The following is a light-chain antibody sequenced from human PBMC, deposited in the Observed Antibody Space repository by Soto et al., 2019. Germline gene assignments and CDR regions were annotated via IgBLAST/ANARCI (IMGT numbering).Light chain of an antibody. CDR3: QKYTNVPT. CDR1: QGISNY. V-gene: IGKV1-27*01. CDR2: AAS. Sequence: DIQMTQSPSSLSASVGDRGTITCRASQGISNYLAWYQQRPGKVPKLLISAASTLQSGVPSRFSGSGSGTDFTLTISSLQPEDVATYYCQKYTNVPTFGGGTKVEIK. J-gene: IGKJ4*01.